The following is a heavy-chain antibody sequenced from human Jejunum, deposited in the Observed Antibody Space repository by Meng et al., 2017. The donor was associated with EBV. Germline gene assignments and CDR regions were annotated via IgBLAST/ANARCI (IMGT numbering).Heavy chain of an antibody. CDR2: INNDGSDT. J-gene: IGHJ5*02. V-gene: IGHV3-74*01. Sequence: EKRVESGGGLVQPGGSLRLSCAASGFMFSNYWMHWVRQVPGKGLVWVSRINNDGSDTIYADSVKGRFTTSRDNAKNTLYLQMNSLRIEDTAVYFCARDKPHNWFDPWGQGTLVTVSS. CDR3: ARDKPHNWFDP. CDR1: GFMFSNYW.